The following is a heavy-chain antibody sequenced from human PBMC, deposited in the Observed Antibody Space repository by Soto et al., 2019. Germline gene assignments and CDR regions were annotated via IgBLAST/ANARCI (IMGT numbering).Heavy chain of an antibody. CDR1: GLXXXXYW. CDR3: ARGGRGMDV. V-gene: IGHV3-7*01. CDR2: IKEDGSEK. J-gene: IGHJ6*02. Sequence: EVQLVESGGGLVXPGXXLRLSCAASGLXXXXYWMTWVXQXPGKGLEWVANIKEDGSEKYYVDSVKGRVTISRDNAKNLLYLQMSSLRAEDTAVYYCARGGRGMDVWGQGTTVTVSS.